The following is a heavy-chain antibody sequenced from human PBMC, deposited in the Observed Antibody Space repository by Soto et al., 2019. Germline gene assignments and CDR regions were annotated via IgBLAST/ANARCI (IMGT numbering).Heavy chain of an antibody. CDR2: ISSSSSYI. D-gene: IGHD5-18*01. J-gene: IGHJ6*02. CDR1: GFTFSSYS. CDR3: ARDRTAMRNYYYGLDV. V-gene: IGHV3-21*01. Sequence: GGSLRLSCAASGFTFSSYSMNWVRQAPGKGLEWVSSISSSSSYIYYADSVKGRFTISRDNAKNSLYLQMNSLIAEDTAVYYCARDRTAMRNYYYGLDVWGQGTTVTVSS.